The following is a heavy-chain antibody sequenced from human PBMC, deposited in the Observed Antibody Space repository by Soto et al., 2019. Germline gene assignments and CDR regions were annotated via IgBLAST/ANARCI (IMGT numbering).Heavy chain of an antibody. CDR3: ARVSATGTRWFDP. CDR1: GGSFSSGAYY. D-gene: IGHD6-13*01. J-gene: IGHJ5*02. Sequence: QVQLQESGPGLVKPSQNLSLTCTVSGGSFSSGAYYWSWVRRHPGMGLEWIGYLSYRGTPYYNPSLKSRLTISVDASKNQFSLRLSSVTAADTAVYYCARVSATGTRWFDPWGQGTLVTVSS. CDR2: LSYRGTP. V-gene: IGHV4-31*03.